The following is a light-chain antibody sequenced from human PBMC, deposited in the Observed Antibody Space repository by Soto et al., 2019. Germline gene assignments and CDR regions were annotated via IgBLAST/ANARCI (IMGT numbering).Light chain of an antibody. V-gene: IGKV3-20*01. Sequence: EIVLTQSPGTLSLSPGARATLSCRASQSVSSSYLAWYQQKPGQAPRLLIYGAFSRATGIPDRFSGSGSGTDFTLTISTLEPEDFAVYYCQQYGSSPPYTFGQGTKLEIK. CDR1: QSVSSSY. J-gene: IGKJ2*01. CDR3: QQYGSSPPYT. CDR2: GAF.